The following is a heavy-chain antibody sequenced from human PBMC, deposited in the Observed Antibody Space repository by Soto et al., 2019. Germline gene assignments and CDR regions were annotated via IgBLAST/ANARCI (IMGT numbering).Heavy chain of an antibody. CDR3: TKILDSYGYNSVDY. D-gene: IGHD5-18*01. CDR1: GFTFSSYA. CDR2: ISGSGGST. V-gene: IGHV3-23*01. J-gene: IGHJ4*02. Sequence: EVQLLESGGGLVQPGGSLRLSCAASGFTFSSYAMSWVRQAPGKGLEWVSAISGSGGSTYYADSVKGRFTISRDNSKNTLYLQMNSLRAEDTAVYYCTKILDSYGYNSVDYWGQGTLVTVSS.